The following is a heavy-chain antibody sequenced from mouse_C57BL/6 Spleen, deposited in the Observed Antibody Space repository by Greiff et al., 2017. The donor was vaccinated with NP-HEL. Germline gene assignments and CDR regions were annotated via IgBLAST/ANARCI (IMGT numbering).Heavy chain of an antibody. J-gene: IGHJ1*03. V-gene: IGHV1-53*01. Sequence: QVQLQQPGTELVKPGASVKLSCKASGYTFTSYWMHWVKQRPGQGLEWIGNINPSNGGTNYNEKFKSKATLTVDKSSSTAYMQLSSLTSEDSAVYYLARSDYYCSSYRKYCDVWGTGTTVTVSS. CDR2: INPSNGGT. CDR3: ARSDYYCSSYRKYCDV. D-gene: IGHD1-1*01. CDR1: GYTFTSYW.